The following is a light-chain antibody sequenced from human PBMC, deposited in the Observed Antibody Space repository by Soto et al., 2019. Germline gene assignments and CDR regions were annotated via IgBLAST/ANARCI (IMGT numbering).Light chain of an antibody. Sequence: QSALTQPASVSGSPGQSITISCTGTSTDVGAYNLVSGTNNTQAESPKLIIYEDIKRPSGVSSRFSGSKSGNTASLTISGLQAEDEADYYCCSYAGSRTLVFGGGTKVTVL. J-gene: IGLJ2*01. CDR2: EDI. CDR1: STDVGAYNL. V-gene: IGLV2-23*01. CDR3: CSYAGSRTLV.